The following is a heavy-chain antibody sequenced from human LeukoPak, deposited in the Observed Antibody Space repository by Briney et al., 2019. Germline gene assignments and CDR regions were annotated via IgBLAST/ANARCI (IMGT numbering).Heavy chain of an antibody. J-gene: IGHJ4*02. CDR3: ARGSNRLLLDY. Sequence: SETLSLTCAVYGGSFSGSYWSWLRQSPGKGLEWIGEINHSGSTNYNPSLKSRVTISVDTSKNQFSLKLSSVTAADTAVYYCARGSNRLLLDYWGQGTLVTVSS. CDR2: INHSGST. V-gene: IGHV4-34*01. D-gene: IGHD1-14*01. CDR1: GGSFSGSY.